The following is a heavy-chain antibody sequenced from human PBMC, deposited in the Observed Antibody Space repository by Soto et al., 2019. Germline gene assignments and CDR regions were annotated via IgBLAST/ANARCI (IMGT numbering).Heavy chain of an antibody. J-gene: IGHJ6*02. D-gene: IGHD2-2*01. CDR3: AGALIVVVPAASYGMDV. CDR1: VGSIISSNW. Sequence: SETLSLTCAFSVGSIISSNWCSWVRQPPGKGLEWIGEIYHSGSTNYNPSLKSRVTISVDKSKNQFSLKLSSVTAADTAVCYCAGALIVVVPAASYGMDVWGQGTTVTVSS. CDR2: IYHSGST. V-gene: IGHV4-4*02.